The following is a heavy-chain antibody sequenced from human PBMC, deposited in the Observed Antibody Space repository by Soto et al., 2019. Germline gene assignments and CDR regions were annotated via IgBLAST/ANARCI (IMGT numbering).Heavy chain of an antibody. CDR1: GFAFSSYW. V-gene: IGHV3-74*01. D-gene: IGHD2-15*01. CDR3: TSDTFGAKDS. J-gene: IGHJ4*02. CDR2: IDPYETGI. Sequence: PGESLKISCAASGFAFSSYWMHWVRQAPGKGLVWVSRIDPYETGITYAESVQRRFTISRDNAKNTLYLQMNSLRAEDTAVYYCTSDTFGAKDSWGQGTLVTVSS.